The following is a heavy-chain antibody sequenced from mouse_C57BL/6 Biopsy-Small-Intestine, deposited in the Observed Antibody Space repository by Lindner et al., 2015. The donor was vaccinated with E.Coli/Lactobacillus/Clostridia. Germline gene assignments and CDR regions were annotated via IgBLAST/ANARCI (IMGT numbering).Heavy chain of an antibody. CDR2: GIPILGFA. V-gene: IGHV1-74*01. CDR1: GAPSPTL. J-gene: IGHJ1*01. Sequence: SVKVSCKASGAPSPTLQSAGCDRPLGQGLEWVGRGIPILGFANYAQKFQGRVTITAEKFTSTAFMELSSLRNEDTALYYCASQDNTDFTSALDVWGQGTSVTVSS. D-gene: IGHD3-1*01. CDR3: ASQDNTDFTSALDV.